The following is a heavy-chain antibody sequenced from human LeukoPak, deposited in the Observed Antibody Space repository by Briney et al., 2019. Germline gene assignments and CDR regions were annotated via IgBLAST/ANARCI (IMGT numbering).Heavy chain of an antibody. J-gene: IGHJ6*02. D-gene: IGHD3-10*01. CDR1: GYTFTSYG. CDR2: ISAYNGNT. CDR3: VRDRGEWIDQYYGMDV. Sequence: KVSCKASGYTFTSYGISWVRQAPGQGLEWMGWISAYNGNTNSAQKVQGRVTMTTDTSTSTAYMELRSLRSDDTAVYYCVRDRGEWIDQYYGMDVWGQGTTVTVSS. V-gene: IGHV1-18*01.